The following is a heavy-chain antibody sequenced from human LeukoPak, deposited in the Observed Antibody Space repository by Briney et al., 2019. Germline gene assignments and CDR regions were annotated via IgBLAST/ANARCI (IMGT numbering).Heavy chain of an antibody. V-gene: IGHV4-59*08. CDR1: GGTISSYY. CDR2: IHDSGST. J-gene: IGHJ6*02. Sequence: SETLSLTCTVSGGTISSYYWNWIRQPPGKGLEWIGYIHDSGSTKYNPSLKSRVTISVDTSKNQFSLKLSSVTAADTAVYYCARLEGSGWPYYGMDVWGQGTTVTVSS. CDR3: ARLEGSGWPYYGMDV. D-gene: IGHD6-19*01.